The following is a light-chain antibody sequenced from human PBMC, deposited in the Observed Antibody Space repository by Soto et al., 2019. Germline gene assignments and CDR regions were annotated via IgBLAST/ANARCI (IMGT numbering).Light chain of an antibody. CDR3: QQYNSYSLT. CDR1: ESISSW. J-gene: IGKJ4*01. CDR2: KAF. Sequence: DIQMTQSPSTLPASVGDRVTITCRASESISSWLAWYQQKPGKAPKLLIYKAFILESGVPSRFSGSGSGTEFTLTISSLQPDDFATYYCQQYNSYSLTFGGGTKVAIK. V-gene: IGKV1-5*03.